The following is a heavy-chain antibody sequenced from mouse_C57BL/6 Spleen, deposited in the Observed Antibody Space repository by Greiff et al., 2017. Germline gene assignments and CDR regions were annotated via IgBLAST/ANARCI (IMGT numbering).Heavy chain of an antibody. CDR1: GYTFTSYW. V-gene: IGHV1-52*01. J-gene: IGHJ3*01. Sequence: VQLQQPGAELVRPGSSVKLSCKASGYTFTSYWMHWVKQRPIQGLEWIGNIDPSDSETHYNQKFKDKATLTVDKSSSTAYMQLSSLTSEDSAVYYCASGYYDPWFAYWGQGTLVTVSA. CDR3: ASGYYDPWFAY. D-gene: IGHD2-4*01. CDR2: IDPSDSET.